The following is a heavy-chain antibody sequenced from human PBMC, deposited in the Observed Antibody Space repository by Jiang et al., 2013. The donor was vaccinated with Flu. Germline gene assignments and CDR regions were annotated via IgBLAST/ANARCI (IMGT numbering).Heavy chain of an antibody. CDR3: ARSGSYSHVRDV. Sequence: GLVKPSETLSLNCTVSGGSLSNSIYYWGWIRRPPGKGLEWIGSFYYSGSTFYNPSLKSRVTISEDTSKNQFSLKLSSVTAADTAVYYCARSGSYSHVRDVWGQGTTVTVSS. CDR2: FYYSGST. CDR1: GGSLSNSIYY. J-gene: IGHJ6*02. V-gene: IGHV4-39*01. D-gene: IGHD1-26*01.